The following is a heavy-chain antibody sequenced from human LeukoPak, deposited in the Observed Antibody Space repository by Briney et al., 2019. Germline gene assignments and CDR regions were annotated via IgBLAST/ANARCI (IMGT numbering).Heavy chain of an antibody. Sequence: ASVKVSCKASGYTFTSYGISWVRQAPGQGLEWMGIINPSGGSTSYAQKFQGRVTMTRDMSTSTVYMELSSLRSEDTAVYYCARYRNDFAFDIWGQGTMVTVSS. CDR1: GYTFTSYG. V-gene: IGHV1-46*01. J-gene: IGHJ3*02. CDR3: ARYRNDFAFDI. D-gene: IGHD4-11*01. CDR2: INPSGGST.